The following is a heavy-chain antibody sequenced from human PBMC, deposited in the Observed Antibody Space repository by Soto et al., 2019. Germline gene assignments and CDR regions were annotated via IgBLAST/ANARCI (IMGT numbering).Heavy chain of an antibody. D-gene: IGHD5-12*01. CDR3: ARGSRDGYNEVAFDM. CDR2: IRSSDSDT. CDR1: GFNFRDYY. V-gene: IGHV3-11*01. Sequence: LRLSCAASGFNFRDYYMTWMRQAPGKGLEWVSYIRSSDSDTFNADSVKGRFTISRDNAKKSLYLQMNSLRIEDTAVYYCARGSRDGYNEVAFDMWGQGTMVTVSS. J-gene: IGHJ3*02.